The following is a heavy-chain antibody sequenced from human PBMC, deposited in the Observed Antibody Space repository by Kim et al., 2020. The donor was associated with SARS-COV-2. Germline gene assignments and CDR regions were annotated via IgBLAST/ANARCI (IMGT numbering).Heavy chain of an antibody. V-gene: IGHV1-8*01. CDR3: ARGEGYYYGSGSYFFY. CDR2: MNPNSGNT. CDR1: GYTFTSYD. J-gene: IGHJ4*02. D-gene: IGHD3-10*01. Sequence: ASVKVSCKASGYTFTSYDINWVRQATGQGLEWMGWMNPNSGNTGYAQKFQGRVTMTRNTSISTAYMELSSLRSEDTAVYYCARGEGYYYGSGSYFFYWGQGTLVTVSS.